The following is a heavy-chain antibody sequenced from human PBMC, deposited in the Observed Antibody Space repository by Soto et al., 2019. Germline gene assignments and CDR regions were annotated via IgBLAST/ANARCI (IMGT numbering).Heavy chain of an antibody. CDR1: GSIFRGYG. CDR2: IRYDGSNI. Sequence: GGSLRLSCAASGSIFRGYGMHWVRQAPGKGLEWVAVIRYDGSNINYADSVMGRFTISRDNSKNTLYLEMNSLRAEDTAVYYCARYGIGGTTFRGYLDYWRQGNLVTVSS. V-gene: IGHV3-33*01. D-gene: IGHD2-15*01. CDR3: ARYGIGGTTFRGYLDY. J-gene: IGHJ4*02.